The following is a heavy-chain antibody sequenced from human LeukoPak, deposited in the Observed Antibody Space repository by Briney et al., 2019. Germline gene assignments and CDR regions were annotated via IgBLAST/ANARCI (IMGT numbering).Heavy chain of an antibody. V-gene: IGHV4-34*01. CDR1: GGSFSGYY. CDR3: ARGGYGPEYYYYYYMDV. J-gene: IGHJ6*03. CDR2: INHSGST. Sequence: ASETLSLTCAVYGGSFSGYYWSWIRQPPGKGLEWIGEINHSGSTNYNPSLKSRVTISVDTSKNQFSLKLSSVTAADTAVYYCARGGYGPEYYYYYYMDVWGKGTTVTVSS. D-gene: IGHD5-18*01.